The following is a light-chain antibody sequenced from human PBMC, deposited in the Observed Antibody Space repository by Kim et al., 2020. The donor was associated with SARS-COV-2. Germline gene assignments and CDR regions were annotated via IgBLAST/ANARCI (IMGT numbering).Light chain of an antibody. CDR1: KLGDKY. V-gene: IGLV3-1*01. J-gene: IGLJ2*01. CDR3: QAWDSTTVI. CDR2: EDT. Sequence: SYELTQPPSVSVSPGQTASISCSGDKLGDKYACWYQQRPGQSPVLLIYEDTRRPSGIPERFSASTSGNTATLTISGTQAMDEADYYCQAWDSTTVIFGGGTQLTVL.